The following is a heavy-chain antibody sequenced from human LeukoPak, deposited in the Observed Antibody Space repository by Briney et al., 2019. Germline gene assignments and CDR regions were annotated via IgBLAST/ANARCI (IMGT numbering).Heavy chain of an antibody. CDR2: ITNTGSST. V-gene: IGHV3-23*01. J-gene: IGHJ3*02. CDR3: AKDRRRGWPDDAFDI. CDR1: GFTFNSYA. D-gene: IGHD6-19*01. Sequence: GGSLRLSCAASGFTFNSYAMSWVRQAPGKGLEWVSGITNTGSSTYYADSVKGLFTIARDNSKNTLYLQMNSLRVDDTAVYYCAKDRRRGWPDDAFDIWGQGTLVTVSS.